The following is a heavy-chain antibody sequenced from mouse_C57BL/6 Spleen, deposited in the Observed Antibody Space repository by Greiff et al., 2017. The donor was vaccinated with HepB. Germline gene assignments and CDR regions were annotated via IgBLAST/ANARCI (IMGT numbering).Heavy chain of an antibody. J-gene: IGHJ3*01. V-gene: IGHV5-16*01. D-gene: IGHD1-1*01. Sequence: EVQVVESEGGLVQPGSSMKLSCTASGFTFSDYYMAWVRQVPEKGLEWVANINYDGSSTYYLDSLKSRFIISRDNAKNILYLQMSSLKSEDTATYYCARERGYYGSSPFAYWGQGTLVTVSA. CDR1: GFTFSDYY. CDR3: ARERGYYGSSPFAY. CDR2: INYDGSST.